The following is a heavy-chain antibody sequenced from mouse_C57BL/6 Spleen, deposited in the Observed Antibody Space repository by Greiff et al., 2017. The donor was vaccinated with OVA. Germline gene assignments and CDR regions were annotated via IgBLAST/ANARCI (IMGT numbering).Heavy chain of an antibody. CDR3: ARSQAYYSNYGYCDY. Sequence: QVQLQQSGPGLVQPSQSLSITCTVSGFSLTSYGVHWVRQSPGKGLEWLGVIWSGGSTDYNAAFISRLSISNYKSKSQVFWKRNSLQADDTAIYYWARSQAYYSNYGYCDYWGQGTTLPVSS. CDR1: GFSLTSYG. J-gene: IGHJ2*01. D-gene: IGHD2-5*01. V-gene: IGHV2-2*01. CDR2: IWSGGST.